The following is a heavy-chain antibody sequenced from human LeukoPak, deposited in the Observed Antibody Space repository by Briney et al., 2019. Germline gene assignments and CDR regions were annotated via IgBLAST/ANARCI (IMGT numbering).Heavy chain of an antibody. V-gene: IGHV3-21*01. CDR2: ISSDSSDV. J-gene: IGHJ4*02. Sequence: KAGGSLRLSCAASGFTFSIYRMNWVRQAPGKGLEWISSISSDSSDVYHADSVKGRFTISRDNAKNSLHLQMNSLRAEDTAVYYCARAHDSSWKTFAYWGQGTLVTVSS. CDR3: ARAHDSSWKTFAY. D-gene: IGHD6-13*01. CDR1: GFTFSIYR.